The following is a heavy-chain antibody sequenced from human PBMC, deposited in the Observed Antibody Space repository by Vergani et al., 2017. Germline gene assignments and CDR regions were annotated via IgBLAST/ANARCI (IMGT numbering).Heavy chain of an antibody. J-gene: IGHJ6*03. CDR1: GFPFRFYA. CDR2: ISESGDTT. CDR3: AKPPIVPAVTAEHHYYYMDV. D-gene: IGHD2-2*01. Sequence: EVQSVESGGGLVQPGGSLRLPWAASGFPFRFYAMRWVGQGPGKGLEWVSGISESGDTTYYAESVKGRFTISRDNSKNTQYLQMNRLRAEDTAVYYCAKPPIVPAVTAEHHYYYMDVWGKGTTVTVS. V-gene: IGHV3-23*04.